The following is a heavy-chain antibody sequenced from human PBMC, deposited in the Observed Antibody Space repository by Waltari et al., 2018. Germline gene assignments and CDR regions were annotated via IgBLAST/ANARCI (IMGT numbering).Heavy chain of an antibody. D-gene: IGHD6-13*01. CDR3: ARVTDPEAAAGAFDI. Sequence: QVQLQESGPGLVKPSETLSLTCTVSSGSISSYYWSWIRQPPGKGLEWIGYIYYSGSTNYNPSLKSRVTISVDTSKNQFSLKLSSVTAADTAVYYCARVTDPEAAAGAFDIWGQGTMVTVSS. V-gene: IGHV4-59*01. CDR1: SGSISSYY. CDR2: IYYSGST. J-gene: IGHJ3*02.